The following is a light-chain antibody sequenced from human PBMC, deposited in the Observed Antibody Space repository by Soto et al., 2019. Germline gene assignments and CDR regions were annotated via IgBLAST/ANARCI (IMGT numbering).Light chain of an antibody. CDR3: ASWDDSLDGPL. J-gene: IGLJ2*01. Sequence: QSALTQPPSASETPGQRVTISCSGSSSNIGSYTVAWYQQVPGTAPKLLIYSDDQRPSGVPDRFSGSKSDTSASLAISGLQSEDEADYYCASWDDSLDGPLFGGGTKLTVL. CDR2: SDD. CDR1: SSNIGSYT. V-gene: IGLV1-44*01.